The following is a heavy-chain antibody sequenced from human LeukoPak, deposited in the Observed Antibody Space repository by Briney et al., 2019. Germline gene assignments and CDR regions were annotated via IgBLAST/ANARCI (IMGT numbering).Heavy chain of an antibody. V-gene: IGHV1-2*02. CDR2: INPNSGGT. J-gene: IGHJ4*02. CDR3: ARTYSSSPADYFDY. CDR1: GYTFTDYY. D-gene: IGHD6-6*01. Sequence: AASVKVSCKASGYTFTDYYMHWVRQAPGQGLEWMGWINPNSGGTNYAQKFQGRVTMTRDTSISTAYMELSRLTSDDTAMYYCARTYSSSPADYFDYWGQGTLVTVSS.